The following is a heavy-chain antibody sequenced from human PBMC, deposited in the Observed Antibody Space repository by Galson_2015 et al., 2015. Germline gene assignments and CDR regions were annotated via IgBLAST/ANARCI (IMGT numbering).Heavy chain of an antibody. J-gene: IGHJ4*02. V-gene: IGHV3-23*01. D-gene: IGHD6-13*01. Sequence: GFTFSTYGMGWVRQAPGRGLEWVSTLDGSGGNTFYADSVKGRFTISRDNSQNTVSLQMNSLRAEDTAVYYCAKDASNSWFDYWGQGTLVTVSS. CDR2: LDGSGGNT. CDR1: GFTFSTYG. CDR3: AKDASNSWFDY.